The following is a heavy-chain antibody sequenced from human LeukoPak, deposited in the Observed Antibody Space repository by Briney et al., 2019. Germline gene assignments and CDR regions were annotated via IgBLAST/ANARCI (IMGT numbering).Heavy chain of an antibody. J-gene: IGHJ5*02. D-gene: IGHD2-15*01. CDR1: GYSISSGYY. Sequence: SETLSLTCTVSGYSISSGYYWGWIRQPPGKGLEWIGNIYPTGSTYYNPSLKSRVTISVDTSKNQFSLKLSSVTAADTAVYYCARDGTLVVVAVTAGFDPWGQGTLVTVSS. V-gene: IGHV4-38-2*02. CDR3: ARDGTLVVVAVTAGFDP. CDR2: IYPTGST.